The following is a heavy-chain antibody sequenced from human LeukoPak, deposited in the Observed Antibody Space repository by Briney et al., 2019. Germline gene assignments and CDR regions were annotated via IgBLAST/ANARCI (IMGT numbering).Heavy chain of an antibody. Sequence: SETLSLTCTVSGGSTINYYWNWIRQPPGQGLEWISYIYYSGSTNYNPSLKSRVTISVDTSKKQVSLKLSSMTAADTAVYYCAREESITRTFDYWGQGALVTVSS. V-gene: IGHV4-59*01. CDR1: GGSTINYY. J-gene: IGHJ4*02. D-gene: IGHD3-10*01. CDR3: AREESITRTFDY. CDR2: IYYSGST.